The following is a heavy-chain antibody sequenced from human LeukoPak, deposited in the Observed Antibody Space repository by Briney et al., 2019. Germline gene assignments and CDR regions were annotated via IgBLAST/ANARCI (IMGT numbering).Heavy chain of an antibody. CDR1: GFTFTSHW. CDR2: INQDGSEK. V-gene: IGHV3-7*04. J-gene: IGHJ4*02. Sequence: PGGSLRLSCAASGFTFTSHWMSCVRQAPGKGLEWVAHINQDGSEKYYVDSVKGRFTISRDNAKSSLYLQMNSLRAEDTAVYYCARARYCSSTSCFDDYWGQGSLVTVSS. CDR3: ARARYCSSTSCFDDY. D-gene: IGHD2-2*01.